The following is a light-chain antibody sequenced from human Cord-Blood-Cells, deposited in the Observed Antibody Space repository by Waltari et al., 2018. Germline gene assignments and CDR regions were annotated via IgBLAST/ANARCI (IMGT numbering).Light chain of an antibody. CDR3: QAWDSSTVV. V-gene: IGLV3-1*01. CDR2: QDS. J-gene: IGLJ2*01. CDR1: KLGDKY. Sequence: SYELTQPPSVSVSPGQTASITCSGDKLGDKYACWYQQKPGQSPVLVIYQDSKRPSGIPERVSGSNSENKATLTISGTQAMDEADYYCQAWDSSTVVFGGGTKLTVL.